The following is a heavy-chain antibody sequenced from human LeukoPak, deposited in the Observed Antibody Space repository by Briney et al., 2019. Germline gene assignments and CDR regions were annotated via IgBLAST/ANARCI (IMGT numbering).Heavy chain of an antibody. J-gene: IGHJ4*02. CDR1: GFTFSSYA. CDR2: ISYDGSNN. Sequence: GGSLRLSCAASGFTFSSYAMHWVRQAPGKGLEWVAVISYDGSNNYYADSVKGRFTIPRDNSKNPLYLQMNSLRPEDTAVYYCARGSDSGWYYYFDYWGQGTLVIVSS. V-gene: IGHV3-30*04. CDR3: ARGSDSGWYYYFDY. D-gene: IGHD6-19*01.